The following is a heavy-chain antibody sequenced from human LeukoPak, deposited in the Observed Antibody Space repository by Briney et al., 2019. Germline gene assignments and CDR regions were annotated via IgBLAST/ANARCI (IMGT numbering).Heavy chain of an antibody. CDR1: GFTFSSYA. J-gene: IGHJ6*02. CDR3: ANSPALWDYYYYYGMDV. CDR2: ISGSGGST. Sequence: GGSLRLSCAASGFTFSSYAMSWVRQAPGKGLEWVSAISGSGGSTYYADSVKGRFTISRDNSKNTLYLQMNSLRAEDTAVYYCANSPALWDYYYYYGMDVWGQGTMVTVSS. V-gene: IGHV3-23*01. D-gene: IGHD3-10*01.